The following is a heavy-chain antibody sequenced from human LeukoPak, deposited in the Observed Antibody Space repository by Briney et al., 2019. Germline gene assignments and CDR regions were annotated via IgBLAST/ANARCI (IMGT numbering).Heavy chain of an antibody. CDR2: IIPNSGTA. CDR3: ARDLSDYGMYYFDY. Sequence: SVKVSCKASGGSFSSYAISWVRLAPGQGLEWMGGIIPNSGTANYAQKFQGRVTITADESTSTAYMDLNSLRSEDTAVYYCARDLSDYGMYYFDYWGQGTLVTVSS. J-gene: IGHJ4*02. CDR1: GGSFSSYA. V-gene: IGHV1-69*13. D-gene: IGHD4/OR15-4a*01.